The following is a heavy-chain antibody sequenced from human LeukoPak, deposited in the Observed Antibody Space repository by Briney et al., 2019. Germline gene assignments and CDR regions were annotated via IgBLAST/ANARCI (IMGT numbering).Heavy chain of an antibody. V-gene: IGHV3-30*02. CDR3: AKPAYSSGWRPNYNWFDP. Sequence: GGSLRLSCAASGFTFSSYGMHWVRQAPGKGLEWVAFIRYDGSNKYYADSVKGRFTISRDNPENTLYLQMNSLRAEDTAVYYCAKPAYSSGWRPNYNWFDPWGQGTLVTVSS. CDR2: IRYDGSNK. CDR1: GFTFSSYG. D-gene: IGHD6-19*01. J-gene: IGHJ5*02.